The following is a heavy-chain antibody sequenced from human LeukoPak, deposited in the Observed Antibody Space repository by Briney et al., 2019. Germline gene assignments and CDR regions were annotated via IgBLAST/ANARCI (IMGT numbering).Heavy chain of an antibody. J-gene: IGHJ4*02. Sequence: SVRVSRKASGGTFSSYAISWVRQAPGQGLEWMGRIIPILGIANYAQKFQGRVTITADKSTSTAYMELSSLRSEDTAVYYCARLTCSGGSCYHFDYWGQGTLVTVSS. V-gene: IGHV1-69*04. CDR1: GGTFSSYA. CDR3: ARLTCSGGSCYHFDY. CDR2: IIPILGIA. D-gene: IGHD2-15*01.